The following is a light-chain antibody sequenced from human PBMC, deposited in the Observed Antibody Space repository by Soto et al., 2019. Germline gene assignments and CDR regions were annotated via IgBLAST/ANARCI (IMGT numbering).Light chain of an antibody. Sequence: EIVLTQSPATLSLSPGERATFSCRASQSVSSDLVWYQHKPGQAPRLLIYDASNRATGIPARFSGSGSGTAFTLTISSLEPEDFAVYYCQQRSNWPPLTFGGGTKVEIK. CDR3: QQRSNWPPLT. CDR2: DAS. V-gene: IGKV3-11*01. CDR1: QSVSSD. J-gene: IGKJ4*01.